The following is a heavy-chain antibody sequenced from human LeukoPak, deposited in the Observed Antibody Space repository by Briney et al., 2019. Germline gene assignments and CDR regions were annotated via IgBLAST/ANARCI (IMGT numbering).Heavy chain of an antibody. V-gene: IGHV1-18*01. CDR1: GYTFTSYG. J-gene: IGHJ5*02. CDR2: ISPYNGNT. Sequence: ASVKVSCKASGYTFTSYGINWVRQAPGQGLEWMGWISPYNGNTKYPQKFQGRVTMTTDTSTSTTYMELRSLRLDDTAVYYCAREASSSWPNWFDPWGQGTLVTVSS. D-gene: IGHD6-13*01. CDR3: AREASSSWPNWFDP.